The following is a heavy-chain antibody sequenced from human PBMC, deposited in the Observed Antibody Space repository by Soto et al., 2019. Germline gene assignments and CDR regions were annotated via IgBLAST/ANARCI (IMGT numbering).Heavy chain of an antibody. CDR1: GFSLSTSGVG. J-gene: IGHJ4*02. V-gene: IGHV2-5*01. Sequence: QITLKEAGPTLVKPTQTLTLTCTFSGFSLSTSGVGVGWIRQPPGKALEWLALIYWNDDKRYSPSLKSRLTLTKDTTKNPVALTITNMDPVDTATYYCARVATMVNFDYWGQGTQVTVSS. CDR3: ARVATMVNFDY. D-gene: IGHD3-10*01. CDR2: IYWNDDK.